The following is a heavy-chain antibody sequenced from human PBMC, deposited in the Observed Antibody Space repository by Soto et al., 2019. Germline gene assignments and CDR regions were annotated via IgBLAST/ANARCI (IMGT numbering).Heavy chain of an antibody. Sequence: GASVKVSCKASGGTFSSYAISWVRQAPGQGLEWMGGIIPIFGTANYAQKFQGRVTITADKSTSTAYMELSSLRSEDTAVYYCARVVAASPWAPEDWLDPWGKGTRVTAPQ. V-gene: IGHV1-69*06. J-gene: IGHJ5*02. CDR3: ARVVAASPWAPEDWLDP. CDR2: IIPIFGTA. D-gene: IGHD6-6*01. CDR1: GGTFSSYA.